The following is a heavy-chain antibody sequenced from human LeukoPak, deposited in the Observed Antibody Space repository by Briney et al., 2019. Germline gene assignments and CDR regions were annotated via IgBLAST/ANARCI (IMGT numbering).Heavy chain of an antibody. J-gene: IGHJ5*02. Sequence: GASVKVSCKASGYTFTGYYMHWVRQAPGQGLEWMGWINPNSGGTNYAQKFQGRVTMTRDTSISTAYMELSRLRSDDTAVYYCARDPGAAILNWFDPWGQGTLVTVSS. D-gene: IGHD2-2*02. CDR3: ARDPGAAILNWFDP. V-gene: IGHV1-2*02. CDR1: GYTFTGYY. CDR2: INPNSGGT.